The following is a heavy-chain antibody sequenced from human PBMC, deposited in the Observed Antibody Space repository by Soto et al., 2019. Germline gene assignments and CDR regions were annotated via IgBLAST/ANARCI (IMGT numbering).Heavy chain of an antibody. J-gene: IGHJ4*02. D-gene: IGHD3-16*01. V-gene: IGHV4-34*01. CDR3: ATSASYDYVWGSYRHVAYFDQ. CDR1: GGSFSGYY. CDR2: INHSGST. Sequence: SETLSLTCAVYGGSFSGYYWSWIRQPPGKGLEWIGEINHSGSTNYNPSLKSRVTISVDTSKNQFSLKLSSVTAADTAVYYCATSASYDYVWGSYRHVAYFDQWGQGYLVTVSS.